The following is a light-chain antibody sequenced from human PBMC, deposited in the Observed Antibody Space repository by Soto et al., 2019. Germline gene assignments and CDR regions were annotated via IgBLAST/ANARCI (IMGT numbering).Light chain of an antibody. Sequence: QSVLTQPASVSGSPGQSITISCTGTSSDVGGYDSVSWYQQHPGKAPKLIIYGVNYRPSGVSHRFSGSKSGNTASLTISGLQSEDEADYYCSSYTITYTYVFGTG. CDR3: SSYTITYTYV. J-gene: IGLJ1*01. V-gene: IGLV2-14*01. CDR1: SSDVGGYDS. CDR2: GVN.